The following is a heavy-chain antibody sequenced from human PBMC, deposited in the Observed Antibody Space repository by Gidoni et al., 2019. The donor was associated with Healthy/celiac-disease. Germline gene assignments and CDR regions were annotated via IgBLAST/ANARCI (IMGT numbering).Heavy chain of an antibody. Sequence: QVPLQQWGAALLTPSETLFLTCAVYGGSFSGYYWRWIRQPPGKGLEWIGEINHSGSTNYNPSLKSLVTISVDTSKNQFSLKLSSVTAADTAVYYCARGARYSYGYVPPGYWGQGTLVTVSS. CDR2: INHSGST. J-gene: IGHJ4*02. D-gene: IGHD5-18*01. V-gene: IGHV4-34*01. CDR1: GGSFSGYY. CDR3: ARGARYSYGYVPPGY.